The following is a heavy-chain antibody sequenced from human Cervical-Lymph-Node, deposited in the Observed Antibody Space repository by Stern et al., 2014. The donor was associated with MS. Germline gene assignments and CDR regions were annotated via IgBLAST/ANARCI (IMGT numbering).Heavy chain of an antibody. CDR2: ISYDGSNE. D-gene: IGHD5-12*01. CDR3: TGGYHMSPFDY. Sequence: QVQLVQSGGGVVQPGRSLRLSCVASGPSFKNYGMHWVRQAPGKGLEWVAGISYDGSNEYYVDSVQGRFNITRDNAKNTMYLQNHTLRAEDTAVYYCTGGYHMSPFDYWGQGTLVTVSS. CDR1: GPSFKNYG. J-gene: IGHJ4*02. V-gene: IGHV3-30*03.